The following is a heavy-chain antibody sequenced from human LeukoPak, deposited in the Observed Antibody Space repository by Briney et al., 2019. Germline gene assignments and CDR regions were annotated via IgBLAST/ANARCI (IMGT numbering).Heavy chain of an antibody. Sequence: ASVKVSCKTSGYTFTSYYMHWVRQAPGQGLEWMGIINPSGGSTSYAQKFQGRVTMTRDTSTSTVYMEVSSLRSEDTAVYYCARDPYGDYKFDYWGQGTLVTVSS. CDR2: INPSGGST. V-gene: IGHV1-46*01. J-gene: IGHJ4*02. CDR3: ARDPYGDYKFDY. CDR1: GYTFTSYY. D-gene: IGHD4-17*01.